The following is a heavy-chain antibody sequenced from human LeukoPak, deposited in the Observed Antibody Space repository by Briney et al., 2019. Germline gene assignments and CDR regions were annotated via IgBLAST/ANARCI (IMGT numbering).Heavy chain of an antibody. Sequence: GGSLRLSCAASGFTFSSYAMSWVRQAPGKGLEWVSYISSSGSTIYYADSVKGRFTISRDNAKNSLYLQMNSLRAEDTAVYYCAKMSSSWSTYLFDYWGRGTLVTVSS. V-gene: IGHV3-48*04. D-gene: IGHD6-6*01. J-gene: IGHJ4*02. CDR1: GFTFSSYA. CDR3: AKMSSSWSTYLFDY. CDR2: ISSSGSTI.